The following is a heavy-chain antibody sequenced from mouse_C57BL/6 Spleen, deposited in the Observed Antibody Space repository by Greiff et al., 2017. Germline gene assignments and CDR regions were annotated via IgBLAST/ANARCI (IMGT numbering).Heavy chain of an antibody. CDR1: GYTFTSYW. CDR2: IDPSDSYT. CDR3: ARSGYSNYEGYFDY. D-gene: IGHD2-5*01. V-gene: IGHV1-50*01. J-gene: IGHJ2*01. Sequence: VQLQQPGAELVKPGASVKLSCKASGYTFTSYWMQWVKQRPGQGLEWIGEIDPSDSYTNYNQKFKGKATLNVDTSSSTAYMQLSSLTSEDSAVYYCARSGYSNYEGYFDYWGQGTTLTVSS.